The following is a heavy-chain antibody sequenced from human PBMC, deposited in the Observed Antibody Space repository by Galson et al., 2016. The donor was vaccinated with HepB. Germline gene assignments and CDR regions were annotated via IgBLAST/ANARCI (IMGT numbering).Heavy chain of an antibody. CDR1: GFTVFNNY. CDR2: IYSGGST. Sequence: SLRLSCAASGFTVFNNYMTWVRHASGKGLLWASLIYSGGSTHYADSSKGRFTISRDSSKNTLYLQMNNLRPEDTAVYYCARSQISGVVNGPYWGQGTLVTVSS. V-gene: IGHV3-66*01. D-gene: IGHD3-3*01. J-gene: IGHJ4*02. CDR3: ARSQISGVVNGPY.